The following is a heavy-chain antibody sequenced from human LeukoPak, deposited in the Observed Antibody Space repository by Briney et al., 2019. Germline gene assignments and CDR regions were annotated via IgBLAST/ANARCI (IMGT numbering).Heavy chain of an antibody. V-gene: IGHV4-59*05. D-gene: IGHD6-19*01. CDR2: LYYSGST. J-gene: IGHJ4*02. CDR1: GGSFSGYY. CDR3: ATSAPGITVAGAFDY. Sequence: SETLSLTCAVYGGSFSGYYWSWIRQPPGKGLEWIGSLYYSGSTYYNPSLKSRVTISVDTSKSQFSLKLNSVTAADTAVYYCATSAPGITVAGAFDYWGQGILVTVSS.